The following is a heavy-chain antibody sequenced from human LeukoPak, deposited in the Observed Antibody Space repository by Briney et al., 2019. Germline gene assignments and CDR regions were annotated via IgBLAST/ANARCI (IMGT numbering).Heavy chain of an antibody. Sequence: ASVKVSCKASGYTFTGYYMHWVRQAPGQGLEWMGWINPNSGGTNYAQKFQGRVIMTRDTSISTAYMELSRLRSDDTAVYYCARDRRRYYDSSGYRYFQHWGQGTLVTVSS. V-gene: IGHV1-2*02. CDR2: INPNSGGT. CDR3: ARDRRRYYDSSGYRYFQH. CDR1: GYTFTGYY. J-gene: IGHJ1*01. D-gene: IGHD3-22*01.